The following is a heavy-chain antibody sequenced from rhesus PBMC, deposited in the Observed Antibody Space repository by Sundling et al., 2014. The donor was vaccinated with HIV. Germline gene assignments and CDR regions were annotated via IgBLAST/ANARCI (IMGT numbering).Heavy chain of an antibody. CDR1: GGSISSYY. J-gene: IGHJ1*01. CDR3: ARHRGYCTSGSCYVLDCDV. D-gene: IGHD2-2*01. Sequence: QVQLQESGPGLVKPSETLSLTCAASGGSISSYYWSWIRQPPGKGLEWIGHIHVNDGTTRYNPSLSSRVSISTDTSKNQFSLKLTSVTAADTAVYYCARHRGYCTSGSCYVLDCDVWGQGALVTVSS. V-gene: IGHV4-147*01. CDR2: IHVNDGTT.